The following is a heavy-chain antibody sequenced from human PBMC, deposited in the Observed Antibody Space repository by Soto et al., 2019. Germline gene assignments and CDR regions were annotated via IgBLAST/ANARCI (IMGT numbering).Heavy chain of an antibody. V-gene: IGHV1-69*01. CDR2: IIPIFGTA. D-gene: IGHD3-22*01. CDR1: GGTFSSYA. CDR3: AIVLSYYYDSSGYFPVDDY. Sequence: QVQLVQSGAEVKKPGSSVKVSCTASGGTFSSYAISWVRQAPGQGLEWMGGIIPIFGTANYAQKFQGRVTITADESTSTAYMELSSLRSEDTAVYYCAIVLSYYYDSSGYFPVDDYWGQGTLVTVSS. J-gene: IGHJ4*02.